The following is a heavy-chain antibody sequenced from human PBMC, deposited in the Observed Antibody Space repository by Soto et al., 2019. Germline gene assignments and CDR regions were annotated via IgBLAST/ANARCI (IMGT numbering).Heavy chain of an antibody. J-gene: IGHJ4*02. CDR2: VSIGGST. Sequence: PGGSLRLSCAASGFTFSSYAMGWVRQGPGKGLEWVAVVSIGGSTHYADSVRGRFTISRENSKNTLSLQMNSLTAEDTAVYFCAKRRGAGGHFDYWGQGALVTVSS. CDR3: AKRRGAGGHFDY. V-gene: IGHV3-23*01. D-gene: IGHD2-15*01. CDR1: GFTFSSYA.